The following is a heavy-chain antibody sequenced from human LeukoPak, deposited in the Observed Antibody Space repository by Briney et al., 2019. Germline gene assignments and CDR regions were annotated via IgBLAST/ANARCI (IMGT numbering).Heavy chain of an antibody. CDR3: ARRGGSGRAFDY. CDR2: IYYTGST. D-gene: IGHD1-26*01. Sequence: SETLSLTCSVSGASISGGTYYWGWIRQPPGKGLEWIGSIYYTGSTYDNPSLKSRVTISVDTSKNQFSLKLGSVTAADTAVYYCARRGGSGRAFDYWGQGTLVTVSS. CDR1: GASISGGTYY. V-gene: IGHV4-39*01. J-gene: IGHJ4*02.